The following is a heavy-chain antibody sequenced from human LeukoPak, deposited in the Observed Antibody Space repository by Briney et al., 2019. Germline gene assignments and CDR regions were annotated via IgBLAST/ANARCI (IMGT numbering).Heavy chain of an antibody. V-gene: IGHV1-18*04. D-gene: IGHD2-15*01. CDR1: GYAFTGYY. J-gene: IGHJ4*02. Sequence: ASVKVSCKASGYAFTGYYMHWVRQAPGQGLEWMGWISAYNGNTNYAQKLQGRLTMTTDTSTSTTYMELRSLRSDDTAVYYCARDDCSGGSCYLSYWGQGTLVTVSS. CDR2: ISAYNGNT. CDR3: ARDDCSGGSCYLSY.